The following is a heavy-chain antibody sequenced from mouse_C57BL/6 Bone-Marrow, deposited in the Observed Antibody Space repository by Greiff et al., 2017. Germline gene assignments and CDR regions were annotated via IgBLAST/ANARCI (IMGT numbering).Heavy chain of an antibody. Sequence: EVQLVESEGGLVQPGSSMKLSCTASGFTFSDYYMAWVRQVPEKGLEWVANINYDGSSTYYLDSLKSRFIISRDNAKNILYLQMSSLKSEDTATYYCARGEGLDYWGQGTSVTVSS. CDR2: INYDGSST. J-gene: IGHJ4*01. V-gene: IGHV5-16*01. CDR1: GFTFSDYY. CDR3: ARGEGLDY.